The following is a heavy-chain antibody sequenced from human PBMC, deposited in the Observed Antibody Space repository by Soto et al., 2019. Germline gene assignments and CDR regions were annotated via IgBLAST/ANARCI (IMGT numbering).Heavy chain of an antibody. D-gene: IGHD3-10*01. CDR2: INPSGGST. V-gene: IGHV1-46*03. CDR1: GYTFTSYN. CDR3: ASGGESGGGAFDI. Sequence: RASVKVSCKASGYTFTSYNMHWVRQAPGQGLEWMGIINPSGGSTSYAQKFQGRVTMTRDTSTSTVYMELSSLRSEDTAVYYCASGGESGGGAFDIWGQGTMVTVSS. J-gene: IGHJ3*02.